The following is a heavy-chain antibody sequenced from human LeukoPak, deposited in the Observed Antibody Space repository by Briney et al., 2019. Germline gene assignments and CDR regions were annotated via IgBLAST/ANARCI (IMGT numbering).Heavy chain of an antibody. V-gene: IGHV3-48*04. D-gene: IGHD1-26*01. J-gene: IGHJ6*03. CDR2: ISGSSGTI. CDR3: ARFLASWDRYYMDV. CDR1: GFTFSNYK. Sequence: GGSLRLSCADSGFTFSNYKMNWVRQAPGQGLEWLSYISGSSGTIYYADSVKGRFTISRDNAKNSVFLQMNSLRAEDTAVYYCARFLASWDRYYMDVWGKGTTVSASS.